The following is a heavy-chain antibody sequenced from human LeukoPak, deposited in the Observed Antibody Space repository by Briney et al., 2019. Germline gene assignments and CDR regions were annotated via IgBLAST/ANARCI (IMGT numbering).Heavy chain of an antibody. CDR1: GGSISPFY. D-gene: IGHD3-10*01. Sequence: SQTLSLTCTVSGGSISPFYWSWIRQPPGKGLEWIGYIYFSGSTNYNPSLKSRVTISVDTSKNQFSLNLTSVTAADTAVYYCARLIPGPRGSYYFDYWGQGTLVTVSS. V-gene: IGHV4-59*08. CDR3: ARLIPGPRGSYYFDY. J-gene: IGHJ4*02. CDR2: IYFSGST.